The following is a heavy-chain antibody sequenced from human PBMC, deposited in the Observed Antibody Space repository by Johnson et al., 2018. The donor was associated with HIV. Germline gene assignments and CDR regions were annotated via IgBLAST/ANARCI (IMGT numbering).Heavy chain of an antibody. CDR3: ARGGWGDAFDI. V-gene: IGHV3-74*02. CDR2: INSDGSST. J-gene: IGHJ3*02. CDR1: GFIFSSYW. Sequence: VQLVESGGGLVQPGGYLRLSCAASGFIFSSYWMHWVRQAPGKGLVWVSRINSDGSSTTYADSVKGRFTISRDSSKNTLYLQMNSLRAEDTAVYYGARGGWGDAFDIWGQGTMVTVSS. D-gene: IGHD3-16*01.